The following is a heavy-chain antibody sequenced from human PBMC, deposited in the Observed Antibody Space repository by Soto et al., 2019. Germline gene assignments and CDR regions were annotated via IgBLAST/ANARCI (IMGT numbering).Heavy chain of an antibody. J-gene: IGHJ6*02. V-gene: IGHV5-10-1*01. CDR3: ASLITMVRGVIIARPPDYYYGMDV. D-gene: IGHD3-10*01. CDR2: IDPSDSYT. CDR1: GYSFTSYW. Sequence: GESLKISCKGSGYSFTSYWISWVRQMPGKGLEWMGRIDPSDSYTNYSPSFQGHVTISADKSISTAYLQWSSLKASDTAMYYCASLITMVRGVIIARPPDYYYGMDVWGQGTTVTVSS.